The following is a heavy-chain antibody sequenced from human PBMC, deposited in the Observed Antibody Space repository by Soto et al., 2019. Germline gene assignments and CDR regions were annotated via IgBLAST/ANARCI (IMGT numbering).Heavy chain of an antibody. D-gene: IGHD6-6*01. J-gene: IGHJ4*02. V-gene: IGHV3-23*01. CDR3: AKDLPAGRGGVYFDY. CDR2: VDGSGYST. Sequence: EVQLLESGGGLVQPGGSLRLSCAASGFTFISYAMSWVRQAPGKGLEWVSAVDGSGYSTYYADSVKGRFTISRDNSKNTLYLQMNSLRVEDTAVYFCAKDLPAGRGGVYFDYWGQGALVTVSS. CDR1: GFTFISYA.